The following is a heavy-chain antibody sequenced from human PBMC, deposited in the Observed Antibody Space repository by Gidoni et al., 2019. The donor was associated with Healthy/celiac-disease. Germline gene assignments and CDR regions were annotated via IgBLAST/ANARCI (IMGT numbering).Heavy chain of an antibody. D-gene: IGHD3-22*01. CDR2: ISSSGSTI. V-gene: IGHV3-48*03. CDR3: ASGNTNEMHYYDSSGYYR. J-gene: IGHJ4*02. Sequence: EVQLVASGGGLVQPGGSLRLSCAASGFTFSSYEMNWVRQAPGKGLEWVSYISSSGSTIYYADSVKGRLTISRDNAKNSLYLQMNSLRAEDTAVYYCASGNTNEMHYYDSSGYYRWGQGTLVTVSS. CDR1: GFTFSSYE.